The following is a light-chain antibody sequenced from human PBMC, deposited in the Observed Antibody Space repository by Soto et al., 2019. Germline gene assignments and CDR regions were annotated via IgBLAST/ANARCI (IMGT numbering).Light chain of an antibody. CDR2: EVS. Sequence: QSALTQPASVSGSPGESITISCTGTGSYVGGYNYVSWYRQHPGKAPKLMIYEVSNRPSGFSNRFSGSKSGNTASLTISGLQAEDEADYYCSSYTSSSTLYVFGTGTKVTVL. CDR1: GSYVGGYNY. J-gene: IGLJ1*01. V-gene: IGLV2-14*01. CDR3: SSYTSSSTLYV.